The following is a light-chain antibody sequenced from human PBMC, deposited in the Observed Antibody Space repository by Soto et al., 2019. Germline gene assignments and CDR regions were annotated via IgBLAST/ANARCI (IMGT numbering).Light chain of an antibody. J-gene: IGKJ5*01. V-gene: IGKV1-9*01. CDR2: SAS. CDR3: QQLYTLPFT. CDR1: QTIGTF. Sequence: DIQVTQSPSSLSASVGDSVTITCRTSQTIGTFLNWYQQKPGKVPNLLISSASSLHTGVPSRFSASGSGTDFTLTISGLLPEDFAAYHCQQLYTLPFTFGQGTRLEIK.